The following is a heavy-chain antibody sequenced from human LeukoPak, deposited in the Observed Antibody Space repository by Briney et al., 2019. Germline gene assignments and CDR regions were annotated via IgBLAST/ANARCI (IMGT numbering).Heavy chain of an antibody. CDR3: ARDGIETYYDFWSGYYSSGRNWFDP. CDR1: GYTFTSYG. Sequence: GASVKVSCKASGYTFTSYGISWVRQAPGQGLEWMGWISAYNGNTSYAQKLQGRVTMTTDTSTSTAYMELRSLRSDDTAVYYCARDGIETYYDFWSGYYSSGRNWFDPWGQGTLVTVSS. J-gene: IGHJ5*02. CDR2: ISAYNGNT. V-gene: IGHV1-18*01. D-gene: IGHD3-3*01.